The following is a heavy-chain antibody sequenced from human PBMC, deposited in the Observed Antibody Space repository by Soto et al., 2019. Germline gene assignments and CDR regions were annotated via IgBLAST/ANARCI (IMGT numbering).Heavy chain of an antibody. CDR1: GGSVNSDSHN. Sequence: PSETLSLTCTVSGGSVNSDSHNWSWIRQPPGKGLEWIGYIYYTGDTFYNPSLKSRVTISVDTSIHQFSLTLTSVTAADTAIYYCSRHGAAVLYYYGMDVWGQGTAVTVSS. J-gene: IGHJ6*02. D-gene: IGHD6-13*01. CDR2: IYYTGDT. CDR3: SRHGAAVLYYYGMDV. V-gene: IGHV4-39*01.